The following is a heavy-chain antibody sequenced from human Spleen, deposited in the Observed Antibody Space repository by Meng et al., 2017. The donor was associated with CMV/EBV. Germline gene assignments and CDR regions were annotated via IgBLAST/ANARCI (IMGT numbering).Heavy chain of an antibody. CDR3: ARAYSSSSPPSY. D-gene: IGHD6-6*01. Sequence: SETLSLTCAVYGGSLSDYYWSWIRQPPGKGLEWIGEINHSGSTNYNPSLKSRVTISIDTSKNQFSLKLSSVTAADTALYYCARAYSSSSPPSYWGQGTLVTVSS. V-gene: IGHV4-34*01. J-gene: IGHJ4*02. CDR1: GGSLSDYY. CDR2: INHSGST.